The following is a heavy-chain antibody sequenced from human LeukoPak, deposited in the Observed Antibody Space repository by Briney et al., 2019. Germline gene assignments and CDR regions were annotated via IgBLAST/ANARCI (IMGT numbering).Heavy chain of an antibody. CDR3: VVSAAAGTVGY. Sequence: SETLSLTCSVSGYSISSSYYWGWIRQPPGKGLEWIGSIYYSGSPYYNPSLKSRVTISVDTSKNQVSLKLSSVTAADTAVYYCVVSAAAGTVGYWGQGTLVTVSS. J-gene: IGHJ4*02. V-gene: IGHV4-38-2*01. D-gene: IGHD6-13*01. CDR1: GYSISSSYY. CDR2: IYYSGSP.